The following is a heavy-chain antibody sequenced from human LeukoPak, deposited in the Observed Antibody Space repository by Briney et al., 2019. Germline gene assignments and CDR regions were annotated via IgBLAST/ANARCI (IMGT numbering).Heavy chain of an antibody. CDR1: GGSINTGSYY. J-gene: IGHJ5*02. D-gene: IGHD7-27*01. V-gene: IGHV4-39*07. CDR3: ARSHWGPFGSRIANWFDP. CDR2: IYYSGST. Sequence: SETLSLTCTVSGGSINTGSYYWGWIRQPPGKGLEWIGSIYYSGSTYYNPSLKSRVTISVDTSKNQFSLKLKSVTAADTAVYYCARSHWGPFGSRIANWFDPWGQGTLVSVSS.